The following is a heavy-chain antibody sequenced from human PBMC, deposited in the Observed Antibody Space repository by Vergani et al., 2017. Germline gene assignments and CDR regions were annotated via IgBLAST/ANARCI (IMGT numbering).Heavy chain of an antibody. D-gene: IGHD2-2*01. Sequence: QVQLVQSGAEVKKPGASVKVSCKASGYTFTSYDINWVRQATGQGLEWMGWMNPNSGNTGYAQKFQGRVTMTRNTSISTAYMELSSLRSEDTAVYYCARVLYPYYYYYMDVWGKGTTVTVSS. CDR3: ARVLYPYYYYYMDV. J-gene: IGHJ6*03. CDR2: MNPNSGNT. V-gene: IGHV1-8*01. CDR1: GYTFTSYD.